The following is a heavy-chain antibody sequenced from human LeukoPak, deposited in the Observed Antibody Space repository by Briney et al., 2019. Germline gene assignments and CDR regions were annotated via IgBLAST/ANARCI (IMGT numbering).Heavy chain of an antibody. CDR1: GYTFSNSY. CDR3: ARGTWSVAGD. D-gene: IGHD6-19*01. V-gene: IGHV1-46*01. J-gene: IGHJ4*02. Sequence: ASVKVSCKASGYTFSNSYMHWVRQASGQGLEWMGMINSGDGSTSYAREFQGRVTLTRDTPTRTVNMELSSLRSEDTAIYYCARGTWSVAGDWGQGTLVTVSP. CDR2: INSGDGST.